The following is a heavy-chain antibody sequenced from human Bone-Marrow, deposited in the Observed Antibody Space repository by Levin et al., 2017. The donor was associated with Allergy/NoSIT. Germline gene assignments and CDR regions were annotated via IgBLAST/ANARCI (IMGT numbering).Heavy chain of an antibody. CDR2: ISPGNSKT. V-gene: IGHV5-51*01. Sequence: GESLKISCKVFGFAFTTYSIGWVRQMPGKGLEWMGIISPGNSKTLYSPSFEGQVTISVDKSTSTAYLQWISLKTSDSATYFCARLDGYTEPSVFLYGLDVWGQGTTVIVSS. CDR1: GFAFTTYS. CDR3: ARLDGYTEPSVFLYGLDV. D-gene: IGHD5-18*01. J-gene: IGHJ6*02.